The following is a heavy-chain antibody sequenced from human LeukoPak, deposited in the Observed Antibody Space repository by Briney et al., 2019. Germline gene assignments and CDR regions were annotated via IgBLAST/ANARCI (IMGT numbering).Heavy chain of an antibody. CDR3: ARAPPSYPPDY. Sequence: SETLSLTCTVSGGSISSSSYYWGWIRQPPGKGLEWIGRIYTSGSTNYNPSLKSRVTISVDTSKNQFSLKLSSVTAADTAVYYCARAPPSYPPDYWGQGTLVTVSS. J-gene: IGHJ4*02. CDR2: IYTSGST. D-gene: IGHD3-16*02. CDR1: GGSISSSSYY. V-gene: IGHV4-61*02.